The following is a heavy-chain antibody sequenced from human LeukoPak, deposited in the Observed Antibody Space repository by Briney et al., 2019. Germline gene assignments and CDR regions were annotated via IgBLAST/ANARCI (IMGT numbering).Heavy chain of an antibody. V-gene: IGHV1-3*01. J-gene: IGHJ1*01. CDR3: GIDILTGPTEYFQH. CDR2: INAGNGNT. D-gene: IGHD3-9*01. CDR1: GYTFTSYA. Sequence: ASVKVSCKASGYTFTSYAMHWVRQAPGQRLEWMGWINAGNGNTKYSQKFQGRVTITRDTSASTAYMELSSLRSEDTAVYYCGIDILTGPTEYFQHWGQGTLVTVSS.